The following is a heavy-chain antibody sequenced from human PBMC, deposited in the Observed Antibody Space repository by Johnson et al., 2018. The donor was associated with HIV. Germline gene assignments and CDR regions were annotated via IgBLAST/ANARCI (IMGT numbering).Heavy chain of an antibody. CDR1: GFTVSSNY. V-gene: IGHV3-30*14. Sequence: QVQLVESGGGLIQPVGSLRLSCAASGFTVSSNYMSWVRQAPGKGLEWVAVIAYDGSNRYYADSVKGRFTISRDNSKNTLYLQMNSLRAEDTAVYYCARACRDGYTCDAFDIWGQGTMVTVSS. CDR2: IAYDGSNR. J-gene: IGHJ3*02. CDR3: ARACRDGYTCDAFDI. D-gene: IGHD5-24*01.